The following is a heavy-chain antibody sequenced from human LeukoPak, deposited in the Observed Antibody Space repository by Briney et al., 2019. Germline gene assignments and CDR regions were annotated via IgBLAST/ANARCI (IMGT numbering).Heavy chain of an antibody. CDR1: GYSFTSYW. Sequence: GESLKISCKGSGYSFTSYWIGWVRQMDGKGLEWMGIIYPSDSDTRYSPSFQGQVTISADKSISTAYLQWSSLKASDTAMYYCARRERYCSSISCYGVDYWGQGTLVTVSS. CDR2: IYPSDSDT. CDR3: ARRERYCSSISCYGVDY. V-gene: IGHV5-51*01. D-gene: IGHD2-2*01. J-gene: IGHJ4*02.